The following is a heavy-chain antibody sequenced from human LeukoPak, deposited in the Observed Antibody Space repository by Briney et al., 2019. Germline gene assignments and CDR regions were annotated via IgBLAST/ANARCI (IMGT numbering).Heavy chain of an antibody. CDR3: AKDYSSSGYYFDD. V-gene: IGHV3-23*01. CDR1: GFTFSVHA. J-gene: IGHJ4*02. CDR2: ISGSGGGT. D-gene: IGHD6-13*01. Sequence: GGSLRLSCAASGFTFSVHAMSWVRQAPGKGLEWVSGISGSGGGTNYADSVKGRFTVSRDNSKNTLYLQMNSLRAEDTAVYYCAKDYSSSGYYFDDWGQGTLVTVSS.